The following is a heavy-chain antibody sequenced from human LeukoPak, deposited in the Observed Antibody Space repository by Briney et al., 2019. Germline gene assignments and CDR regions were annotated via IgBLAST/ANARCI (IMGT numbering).Heavy chain of an antibody. Sequence: GGSLRLSCAASGFTFSTHPMSWARQAPGKGLEWVSTISDTGVDTFYANSVKGRFAISRDNFKNMLYLQMNNLRAEDTAVYYCTKRGAYGSGRSYFFEFWGQGTLVTVSS. J-gene: IGHJ4*02. CDR1: GFTFSTHP. CDR2: ISDTGVDT. CDR3: TKRGAYGSGRSYFFEF. D-gene: IGHD2-15*01. V-gene: IGHV3-23*01.